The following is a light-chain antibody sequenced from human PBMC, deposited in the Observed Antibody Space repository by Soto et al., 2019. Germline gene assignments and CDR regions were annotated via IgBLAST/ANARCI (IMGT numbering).Light chain of an antibody. V-gene: IGKV3-11*01. Sequence: EIVMTQSPATLSVSPGERATLSCRASQSVSGSLAWYQQKHGQAPRLLISHTSNRATGIAARFSGSGSGTDFTLTISSLEPEDFAVYYCQQRSDWRITFGQGTRLEI. CDR1: QSVSGS. CDR3: QQRSDWRIT. J-gene: IGKJ5*01. CDR2: HTS.